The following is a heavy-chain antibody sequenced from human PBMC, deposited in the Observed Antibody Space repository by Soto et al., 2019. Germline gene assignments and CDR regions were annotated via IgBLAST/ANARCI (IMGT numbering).Heavy chain of an antibody. D-gene: IGHD3-10*01. CDR2: ISSNGGST. CDR1: GFTFSSYA. J-gene: IGHJ6*03. Sequence: HPGGSLRLSCAASGFTFSSYAMHWVRQAPGKGLEYVSAISSNGGSTYYANSVKGRFTISRDNSKNTLYLQMGSLRAEDMAVYYCARVGGSGSYYYYYMDVRAKRTTVTVSS. V-gene: IGHV3-64*01. CDR3: ARVGGSGSYYYYYMDV.